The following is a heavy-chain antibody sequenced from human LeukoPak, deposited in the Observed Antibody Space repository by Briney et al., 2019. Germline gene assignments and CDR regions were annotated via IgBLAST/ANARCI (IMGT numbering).Heavy chain of an antibody. J-gene: IGHJ4*02. CDR3: ARLTRYLGVED. CDR1: GYTFTNYW. D-gene: IGHD3-10*01. Sequence: GESLQISCQGSGYTFTNYWIGWVRQLPGKGLEWMGIIYPGDSDTRYSPSFQGQVTISADKSISTAYLQWSSLKASDTAMYYCARLTRYLGVEDWGQGTLVTVSS. V-gene: IGHV5-51*01. CDR2: IYPGDSDT.